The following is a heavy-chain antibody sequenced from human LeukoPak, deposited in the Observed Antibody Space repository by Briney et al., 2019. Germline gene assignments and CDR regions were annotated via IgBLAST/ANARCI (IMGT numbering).Heavy chain of an antibody. V-gene: IGHV7-4-1*02. CDR3: ARGGIRWFGELLPFTLDY. J-gene: IGHJ4*02. CDR2: INTNTGNP. Sequence: ASVKVSCKASGYTFTNYAMNWVRQAPGQGLEWMGWINTNTGNPTYAQGFTGRFVFSLDTSVSTAYLQISSLKAEDTAVYYCARGGIRWFGELLPFTLDYWGQGTLVTVSS. D-gene: IGHD3-10*01. CDR1: GYTFTNYA.